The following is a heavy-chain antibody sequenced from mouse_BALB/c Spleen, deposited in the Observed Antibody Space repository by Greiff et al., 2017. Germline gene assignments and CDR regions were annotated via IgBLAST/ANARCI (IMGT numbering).Heavy chain of an antibody. CDR2: ISYSGST. D-gene: IGHD2-2*01. V-gene: IGHV3-2*02. J-gene: IGHJ4*01. Sequence: VQLQQSGPGLVKPSQSLSLTCTVTGYSITSDYAWNWIRQFPGNKLEWMGYISYSGSTSYNPSLKSRISITRDTSKNQFFLQLNSVTTEDTATYYCASRWLRDAMDYWGQGTSVTVSS. CDR3: ASRWLRDAMDY. CDR1: GYSITSDYA.